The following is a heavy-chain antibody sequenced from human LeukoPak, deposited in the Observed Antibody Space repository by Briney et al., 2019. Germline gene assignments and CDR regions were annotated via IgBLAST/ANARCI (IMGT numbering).Heavy chain of an antibody. V-gene: IGHV5-51*01. CDR3: ARHGHYYGSGSYPYNWFDP. CDR1: GYSFTSYW. J-gene: IGHJ5*02. Sequence: GESLKISCKGSGYSFTSYWIGWVRQMPGKGLEWMGIIYPGDSDTRYSPSFPGQVTISADKSISTAYLQWSSLKASDTAMYYCARHGHYYGSGSYPYNWFDPWGQGTLVTVSS. D-gene: IGHD3-10*01. CDR2: IYPGDSDT.